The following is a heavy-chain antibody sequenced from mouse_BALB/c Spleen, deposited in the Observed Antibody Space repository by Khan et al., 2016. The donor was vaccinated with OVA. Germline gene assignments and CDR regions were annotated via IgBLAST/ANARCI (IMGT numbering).Heavy chain of an antibody. CDR3: TRSGYSAWFAY. J-gene: IGHJ3*01. CDR2: NDPENGET. V-gene: IGHV14-1*02. Sequence: EVQLQESGAELVRPGALVKLSCQASGFNIKDYYMHWVKQRPEQGLEWIGWNDPENGETVYEPKFQGKANITADTSSNTASLQISSLRSEDTAVCYCTRSGYSAWFAYWGQGTPVTVS. CDR1: GFNIKDYY.